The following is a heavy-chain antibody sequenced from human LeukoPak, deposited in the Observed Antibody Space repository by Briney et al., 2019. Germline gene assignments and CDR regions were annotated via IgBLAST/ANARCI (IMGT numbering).Heavy chain of an antibody. CDR3: ARDPIAVAGMFDY. Sequence: GALRLSCAASGFTFSSYGMHWVRQAPGKGLEGVAVIWYDGSNKYYADSVKGRFTISRDNSKNTLYLQMNSLRAEDTAVYYCARDPIAVAGMFDYWGQGTLVTVSS. CDR1: GFTFSSYG. CDR2: IWYDGSNK. V-gene: IGHV3-33*01. J-gene: IGHJ4*02. D-gene: IGHD6-19*01.